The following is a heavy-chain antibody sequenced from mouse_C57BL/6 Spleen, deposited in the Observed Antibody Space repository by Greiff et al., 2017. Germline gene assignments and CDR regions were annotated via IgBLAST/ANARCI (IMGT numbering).Heavy chain of an antibody. CDR2: IYPGDGDT. V-gene: IGHV1-82*01. J-gene: IGHJ1*03. Sequence: VKLQQSGPELVKPGASVKISCKASGYAFSSSWMNWVKQRPGKGLEWIGRIYPGDGDTNYNGKFKGKATLTADKSSSTAYMQLSSLTSEDSAVYFCARRVITTVPYWYFDVWGTGTTVTVSS. D-gene: IGHD1-1*01. CDR1: GYAFSSSW. CDR3: ARRVITTVPYWYFDV.